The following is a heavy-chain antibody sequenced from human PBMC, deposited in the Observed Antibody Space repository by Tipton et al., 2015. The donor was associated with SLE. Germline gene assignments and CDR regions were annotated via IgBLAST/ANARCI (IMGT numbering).Heavy chain of an antibody. V-gene: IGHV1-18*01. CDR3: ATKKRLTGDFDY. CDR1: GYTFTSYG. J-gene: IGHJ4*02. CDR2: ISAYNGNT. D-gene: IGHD7-27*01. Sequence: QSGAEVKKPGASVKVSCKASGYTFTSYGISWVRQAPGQGLECMGWISAYNGNTNYAQKLQGRVTMTTDASTSTAYMELRSLRSDDTAVYYCATKKRLTGDFDYWGQGTLVTVSS.